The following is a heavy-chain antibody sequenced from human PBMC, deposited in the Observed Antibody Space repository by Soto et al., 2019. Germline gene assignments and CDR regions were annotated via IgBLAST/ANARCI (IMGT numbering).Heavy chain of an antibody. Sequence: QVQLQESGPGLVKPSDTLSLTCAVSGYSISSSNWWGWIRQPPGKGLDWIGYIYYSGTTYYNPSLKSRVTMSVDTANNQFSLKLTSVTAVDTAVYYGARREIQGPIDYWGQGPLVTVSS. V-gene: IGHV4-28*01. J-gene: IGHJ4*02. CDR1: GYSISSSNW. D-gene: IGHD1-26*01. CDR3: ARREIQGPIDY. CDR2: IYYSGTT.